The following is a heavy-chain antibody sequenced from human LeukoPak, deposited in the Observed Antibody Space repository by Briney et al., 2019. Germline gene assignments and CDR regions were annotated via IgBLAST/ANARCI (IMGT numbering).Heavy chain of an antibody. Sequence: PGGSLRLSCAASGFTFDDYGMSWVRQAPGKGLEWVSGINWNGGSTGYADSVKGRFTISRDNARNCLYLQMNSLRVEDTALYYCARARTTVTTFRYFDLWGRGTLVSVS. V-gene: IGHV3-20*04. J-gene: IGHJ2*01. CDR1: GFTFDDYG. D-gene: IGHD4-17*01. CDR3: ARARTTVTTFRYFDL. CDR2: INWNGGST.